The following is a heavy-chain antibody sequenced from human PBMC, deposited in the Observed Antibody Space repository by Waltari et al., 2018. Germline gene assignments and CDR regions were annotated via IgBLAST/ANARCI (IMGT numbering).Heavy chain of an antibody. CDR1: GGSFSGYY. CDR2: INHSGST. Sequence: QVQLQQWGAGLLKPSETLSLTCAVYGGSFSGYYWSWIRQPPGKGLEWIGEINHSGSTNYNPSLKSRVTISVDTSKNQFSLKLSSVTAADTAVYYCARSKGWSGYSFDYWGQGTLVTVSS. J-gene: IGHJ4*02. D-gene: IGHD3-3*01. CDR3: ARSKGWSGYSFDY. V-gene: IGHV4-34*01.